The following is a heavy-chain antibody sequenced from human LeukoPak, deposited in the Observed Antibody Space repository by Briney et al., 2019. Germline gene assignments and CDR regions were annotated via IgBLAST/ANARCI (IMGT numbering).Heavy chain of an antibody. J-gene: IGHJ4*02. CDR3: ARALVGYYYGSAGYYFDY. D-gene: IGHD3-10*01. CDR2: IIPIFGTA. CDR1: GGTFSSNA. V-gene: IGHV1-69*05. Sequence: SVKVSCKASGGTFSSNAISWVRQAPGQGLEWMGGIIPIFGTANYAQKFQGRVTITTDESTSTAYMELSSLRSEDTAVYYCARALVGYYYGSAGYYFDYWGQGTLVTVSS.